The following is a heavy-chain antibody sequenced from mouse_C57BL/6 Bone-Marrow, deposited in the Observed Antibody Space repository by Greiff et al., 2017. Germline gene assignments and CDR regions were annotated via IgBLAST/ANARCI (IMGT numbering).Heavy chain of an antibody. V-gene: IGHV1-50*01. CDR3: ARDPMITTGYYYAMDY. Sequence: VQLQQPGAELVKPGASVKLSCKASGYTFTSYWMQWVKQRPGQGLEWIGEIDPSDRYTNYNQKFKGKATLTVDTSSCTAYMQLSSLTSEDSAVYYCARDPMITTGYYYAMDYWGQGTSVTGSS. J-gene: IGHJ4*01. CDR2: IDPSDRYT. D-gene: IGHD2-4*01. CDR1: GYTFTSYW.